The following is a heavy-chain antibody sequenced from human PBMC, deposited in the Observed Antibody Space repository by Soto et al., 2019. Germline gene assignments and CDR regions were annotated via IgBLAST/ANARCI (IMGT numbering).Heavy chain of an antibody. V-gene: IGHV3-11*06. J-gene: IGHJ6*02. D-gene: IGHD1-1*01. CDR2: SSASGDYT. CDR3: AMSSRWRQVVVYKYGLDV. CDR1: GFSLRDNW. Sequence: QVQLIESGGGLVKPGGSLRLSCIASGFSLRDNWMPWIRQAAGKGLEGVSCSSASGDYTFYADSMKGRVTISRDTARNSLWLQMNSLTVEYTAVYYCAMSSRWRQVVVYKYGLDVWGLGTTVLVSS.